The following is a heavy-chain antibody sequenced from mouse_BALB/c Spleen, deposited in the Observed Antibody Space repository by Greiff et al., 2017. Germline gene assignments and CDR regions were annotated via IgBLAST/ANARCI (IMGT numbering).Heavy chain of an antibody. Sequence: QVQLKQSGAELVRPGVSVKISSKGSGYTFTDYAMHWVKQSHAKSLEWIGVISTYYGDASYNQKFKGKATMTVDKSSSTAYMELARLTSEDSAIYYCAREDYYGSTPYAMDYWGQGTSVTVSS. CDR2: ISTYYGDA. CDR3: AREDYYGSTPYAMDY. V-gene: IGHV1S137*01. D-gene: IGHD1-1*01. CDR1: GYTFTDYA. J-gene: IGHJ4*01.